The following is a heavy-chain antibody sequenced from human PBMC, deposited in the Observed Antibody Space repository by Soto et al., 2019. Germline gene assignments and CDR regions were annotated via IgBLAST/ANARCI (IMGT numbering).Heavy chain of an antibody. Sequence: IWIRQPPGKGLEWIGEINHSGSTNYNPSLKSRVTISVDTSKNQFSLKLSSVSAADTAVYYCAMFGAGRDYWGQGTLVTVSS. D-gene: IGHD3-10*02. V-gene: IGHV4-34*01. CDR3: AMFGAGRDY. J-gene: IGHJ4*02. CDR2: INHSGST.